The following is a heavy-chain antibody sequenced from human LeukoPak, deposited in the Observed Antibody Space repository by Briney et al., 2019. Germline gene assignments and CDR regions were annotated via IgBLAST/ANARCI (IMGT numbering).Heavy chain of an antibody. D-gene: IGHD6-19*01. CDR2: INPNSGGT. V-gene: IGHV1-2*02. Sequence: ASVKVSCKASGYTFTGYYMHWVRQAPGQGFEWMGWINPNSGGTNYAQKFQGRVTMTRDTSISTAYMELSRLRSDDTAVCYCARVRRGIAVANSDYWGQGTLVTVSS. CDR1: GYTFTGYY. J-gene: IGHJ4*02. CDR3: ARVRRGIAVANSDY.